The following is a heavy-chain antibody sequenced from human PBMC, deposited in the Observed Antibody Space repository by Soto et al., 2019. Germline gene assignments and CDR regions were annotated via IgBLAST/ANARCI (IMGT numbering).Heavy chain of an antibody. CDR2: INSDGSST. D-gene: IGHD6-6*01. Sequence: PGGSLRLSCAASGFTFSSYWMHWVRQAPGKGLVWVSRINSDGSSTSYADSVKGRFTISRDNAKNTLYLQMNSLRAEDTAVYYCARVEQLVRVGYYYYYMDVWGKGTTVTVSS. CDR1: GFTFSSYW. CDR3: ARVEQLVRVGYYYYYMDV. V-gene: IGHV3-74*01. J-gene: IGHJ6*03.